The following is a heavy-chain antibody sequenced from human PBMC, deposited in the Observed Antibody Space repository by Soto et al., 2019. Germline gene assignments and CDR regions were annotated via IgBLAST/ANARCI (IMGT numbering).Heavy chain of an antibody. CDR3: ASIKWLRSGLPVDY. CDR1: GGSFSSYY. Sequence: QVQLQQRGAGLLKPSETLSLTCTIYGGSFSSYYWCWIRQPPGKGLEWIGEINDSGSTNYNPSLKSRVTIAVHTSKSQIPLRLSSVPAADTAVYYCASIKWLRSGLPVDYWGQGSLVTVSS. D-gene: IGHD5-12*01. J-gene: IGHJ4*02. V-gene: IGHV4-34*01. CDR2: INDSGST.